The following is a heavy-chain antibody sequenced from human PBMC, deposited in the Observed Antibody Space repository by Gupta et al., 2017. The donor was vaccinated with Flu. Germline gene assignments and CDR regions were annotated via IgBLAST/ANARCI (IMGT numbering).Heavy chain of an antibody. J-gene: IGHJ4*02. CDR1: GGSFSGYY. V-gene: IGHV4-34*01. D-gene: IGHD3-9*01. Sequence: QVQLQQWGAGLLKPSETLSLTCAVYGGSFSGYYWSWIRQPPGKGLEWIGEINHSGSTNYNPSLKSRVTISVDTSKNHFSLRLISVTAADTAVYYCARGQGVLRYFDWLSNYFDYWGQGNLVTVSS. CDR2: INHSGST. CDR3: ARGQGVLRYFDWLSNYFDY.